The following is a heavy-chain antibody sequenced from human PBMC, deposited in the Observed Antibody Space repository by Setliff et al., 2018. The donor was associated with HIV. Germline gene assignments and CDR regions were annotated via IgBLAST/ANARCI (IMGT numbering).Heavy chain of an antibody. CDR2: IHGDGTT. CDR3: ARHDSRGPRSAFDL. Sequence: PSETLSLTCTVSGASISGYYWSWIRQTPGKGLEWIGSIHGDGTTNHNPSLKSRVTISLDTPRNHFSLKLSSVTAADTAVYYCARHDSRGPRSAFDLWGRGTMVTVSS. D-gene: IGHD2-21*01. V-gene: IGHV4-59*08. J-gene: IGHJ3*01. CDR1: GASISGYY.